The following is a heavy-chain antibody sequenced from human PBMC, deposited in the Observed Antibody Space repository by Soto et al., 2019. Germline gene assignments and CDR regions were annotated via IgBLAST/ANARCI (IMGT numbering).Heavy chain of an antibody. V-gene: IGHV3-23*01. D-gene: IGHD3-16*01. CDR1: GFTFSSYA. CDR3: ARALRFGSYYYFYMDV. Sequence: PGGSLRLSCAASGFTFSSYAMSWVRQAPGKGLEWVSAISGSGGSTYYADSVTGRFTISRDNSKNTLYLQMNSLRAEDTAVYYCARALRFGSYYYFYMDVWGKGTTVTVSS. J-gene: IGHJ6*03. CDR2: ISGSGGST.